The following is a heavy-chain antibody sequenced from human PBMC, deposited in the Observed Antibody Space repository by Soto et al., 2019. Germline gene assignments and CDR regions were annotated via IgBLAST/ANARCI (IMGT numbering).Heavy chain of an antibody. D-gene: IGHD3-3*01. J-gene: IGHJ5*02. V-gene: IGHV1-8*01. CDR2: MNPNSGNT. CDR1: GYTFTSYD. Sequence: ASVKVSCKASGYTFTSYDVNWVRQATGQGLEWMGWMNPNSGNTGYAQKFQGRVTMTRNTSISTAYMELSSLRSEDTAVYYCARGQTKRKIFGVVISPRWFDPWGQGTLVTVSS. CDR3: ARGQTKRKIFGVVISPRWFDP.